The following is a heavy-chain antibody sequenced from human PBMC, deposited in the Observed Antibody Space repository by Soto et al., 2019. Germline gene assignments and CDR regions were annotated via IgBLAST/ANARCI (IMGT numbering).Heavy chain of an antibody. J-gene: IGHJ2*01. V-gene: IGHV4-59*01. Sequence: SETLSLTCTVSGGSISSYYWSWIRQPPGKGLEWIGYIYYSGSTNYNPSLKSRVTISVDTSKNQFSLKLSSVTAADTAVYYCTGGFVDYLSGAHPDLYSYPTRRSSDL. CDR1: GGSISSYY. D-gene: IGHD3-16*01. CDR2: IYYSGST. CDR3: TGGFVDYLSGAHPDLYSYPTRRSSDL.